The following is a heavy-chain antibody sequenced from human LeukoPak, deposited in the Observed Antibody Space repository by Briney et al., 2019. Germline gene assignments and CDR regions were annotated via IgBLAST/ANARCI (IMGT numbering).Heavy chain of an antibody. Sequence: GASVKVSCKASGYTFTSYDINWVRQATGQGLEWMGWMNPNSGNTGYAQKFQGRVTMTRNTSISTAYMELSSLRSEDTAVYYCARISLGFGELFSWGYYYYYMDVWGKGTTVTISS. J-gene: IGHJ6*03. V-gene: IGHV1-8*01. CDR3: ARISLGFGELFSWGYYYYYMDV. CDR1: GYTFTSYD. CDR2: MNPNSGNT. D-gene: IGHD3-10*01.